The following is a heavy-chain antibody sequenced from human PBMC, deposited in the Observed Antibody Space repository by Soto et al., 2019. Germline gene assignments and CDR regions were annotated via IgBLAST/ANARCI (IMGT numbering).Heavy chain of an antibody. CDR2: INHSGST. CDR3: ASWDYYDSSGYYHVSNY. V-gene: IGHV4-34*01. D-gene: IGHD3-22*01. CDR1: GGSFSGYY. J-gene: IGHJ4*02. Sequence: QVQLQQWGAGLLKPSETLSLTCAVYGGSFSGYYWSWIRQPPGKGLEWIGEINHSGSTNYNPSRTSRVTISVDTSKNHFSLKLSSVTAADTAVYYCASWDYYDSSGYYHVSNYWGQGTLVTVSS.